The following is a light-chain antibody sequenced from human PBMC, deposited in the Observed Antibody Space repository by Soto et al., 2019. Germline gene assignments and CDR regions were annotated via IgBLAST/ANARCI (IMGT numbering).Light chain of an antibody. J-gene: IGKJ5*01. V-gene: IGKV3-11*01. Sequence: EIVSTQSPATLSLSPGERATLSCRASQSVSNYLAWYQQKPGQAPRLLIYDASNRATGIPARFSGSGSGTDFTLTISSLEPEDFAVYYCQHRSNWITFGQGTRLEIK. CDR2: DAS. CDR1: QSVSNY. CDR3: QHRSNWIT.